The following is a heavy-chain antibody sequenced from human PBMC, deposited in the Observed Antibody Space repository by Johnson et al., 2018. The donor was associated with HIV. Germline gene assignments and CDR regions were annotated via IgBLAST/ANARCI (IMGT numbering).Heavy chain of an antibody. J-gene: IGHJ3*02. V-gene: IGHV3-NL1*01. CDR1: GFTFSSYA. CDR3: ASGVTARAPLLI. Sequence: QMQLVESGGGVVQPGRSLRLSCAASGFTFSSYAMHWVRQAPGKGLEWVSVIYSGGTTYYADSVKGRFTISRDNSRNTVFLQMIILRPKDTAMYYCASGVTARAPLLIWGQGTMVTVSS. D-gene: IGHD6-6*01. CDR2: IYSGGTT.